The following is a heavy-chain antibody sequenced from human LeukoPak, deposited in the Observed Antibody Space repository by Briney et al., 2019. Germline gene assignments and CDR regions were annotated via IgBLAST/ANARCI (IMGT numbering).Heavy chain of an antibody. CDR2: INQDGSEK. J-gene: IGHJ4*02. V-gene: IGHV3-7*01. Sequence: PGGSLRLSCVASGFTFSRYWMSWVRQAPGKGLEWVANINQDGSEKYYVDSVKGRFTISRDNVKDSLYLQMNSLRAEDTAVCYCARSRSVDYWGQGTLVTVSS. CDR1: GFTFSRYW. CDR3: ARSRSVDY.